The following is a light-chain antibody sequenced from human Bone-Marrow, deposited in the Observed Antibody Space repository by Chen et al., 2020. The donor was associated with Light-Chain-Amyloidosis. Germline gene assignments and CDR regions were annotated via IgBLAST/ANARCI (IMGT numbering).Light chain of an antibody. J-gene: IGKJ4*01. Sequence: EIVLTQSPGTLSLSPGEGANLSCRASQTISSNYLTWYQQKFGQAPRLLLYGSSSRATGIPDRFTGSGSGTDFTLTINRLEPEDFAMYSCQQYGTSPLTFGGGTKVEIK. CDR2: GSS. CDR3: QQYGTSPLT. V-gene: IGKV3-20*01. CDR1: QTISSNY.